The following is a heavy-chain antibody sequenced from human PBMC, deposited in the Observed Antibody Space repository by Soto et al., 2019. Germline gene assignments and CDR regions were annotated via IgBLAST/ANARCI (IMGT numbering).Heavy chain of an antibody. V-gene: IGHV3-11*05. CDR3: AIGRGSSLLDY. Sequence: QVQLVESGGGLVKPGGSLRLSCAASGFTFSDYYMSWIRQAPRKGLEWVSYISSSSSYTNYAYSVKGRFTISRDNAKNSLYLQMNSLRAEDTAVYYCAIGRGSSLLDYWGQGTLVTVSS. J-gene: IGHJ4*02. CDR2: ISSSSSYT. CDR1: GFTFSDYY. D-gene: IGHD6-13*01.